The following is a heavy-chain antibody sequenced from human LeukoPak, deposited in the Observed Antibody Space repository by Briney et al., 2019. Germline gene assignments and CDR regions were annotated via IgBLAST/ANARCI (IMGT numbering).Heavy chain of an antibody. V-gene: IGHV1-18*04. CDR2: FAAYNGNT. Sequence: ASVNLSFKASGYTFTSYGITLVRQPPAPGLEWMGWFAAYNGNTNYAQKLQGRVTMTTDTSTSTAYMELRSLRSDDTAVYYCARTPGYSSSWYGTYYFDYWGQGTLVTVSS. J-gene: IGHJ4*02. CDR3: ARTPGYSSSWYGTYYFDY. D-gene: IGHD6-13*01. CDR1: GYTFTSYG.